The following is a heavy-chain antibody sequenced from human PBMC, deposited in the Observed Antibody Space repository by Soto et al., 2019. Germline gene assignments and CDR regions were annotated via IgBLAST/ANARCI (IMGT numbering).Heavy chain of an antibody. J-gene: IGHJ4*02. D-gene: IGHD2-21*01. CDR2: IYYSGST. CDR3: AGFRSRSFPADY. Sequence: SETLSLTCTVSGGSISSGGYYWSWIRQHPGKGLEWIGYIYYSGSTYYNPSLKSRVTISVDTSKNQFSLKLSSVTAADTAVYYCAGFRSRSFPADYWGQGTLVTVSS. V-gene: IGHV4-31*03. CDR1: GGSISSGGYY.